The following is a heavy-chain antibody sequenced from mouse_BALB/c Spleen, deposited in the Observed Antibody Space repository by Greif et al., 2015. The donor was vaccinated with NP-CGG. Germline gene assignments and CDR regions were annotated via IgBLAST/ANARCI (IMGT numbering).Heavy chain of an antibody. D-gene: IGHD2-10*02. Sequence: VQLQQSGAELVKPGASVKLSCTASGFNIKDTYMHWVKQRPEQGLEWIGRIDPANGNTKYDPKFQGKATITADTSSNTAYLQLSSLTSEDTAVYYCARSKYGNYDFDYWGQGTTLTVSS. CDR2: IDPANGNT. CDR1: GFNIKDTY. J-gene: IGHJ2*01. CDR3: ARSKYGNYDFDY. V-gene: IGHV14-3*02.